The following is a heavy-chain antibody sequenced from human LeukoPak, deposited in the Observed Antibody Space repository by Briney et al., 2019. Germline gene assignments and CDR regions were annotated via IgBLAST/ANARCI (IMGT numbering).Heavy chain of an antibody. CDR1: GGSFSGYY. Sequence: SETLSLTCAVYGGSFSGYYWSWIRQPPGKGLEWIGEINHSGSTNYNPSPKSRVTISVDTSKNQFSLKLSSVTAADTAVYYCARWMNYYGMDVWGQGTTVTVSS. V-gene: IGHV4-34*01. CDR3: ARWMNYYGMDV. D-gene: IGHD2-2*03. CDR2: INHSGST. J-gene: IGHJ6*02.